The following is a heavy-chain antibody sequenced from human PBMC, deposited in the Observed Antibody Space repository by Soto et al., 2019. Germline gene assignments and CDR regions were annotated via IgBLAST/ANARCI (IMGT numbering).Heavy chain of an antibody. D-gene: IGHD6-19*01. Sequence: SETLSLTCTVSGDSISSYYWSWIRQPPGKGLEWIGYIYYSGSTNYNPSLKSRVTISVDTSKNQFSLKLSSVTAADTAVYYCARYSSSLYGMDVWGQGTTVTVSS. CDR1: GDSISSYY. CDR2: IYYSGST. J-gene: IGHJ6*02. V-gene: IGHV4-59*01. CDR3: ARYSSSLYGMDV.